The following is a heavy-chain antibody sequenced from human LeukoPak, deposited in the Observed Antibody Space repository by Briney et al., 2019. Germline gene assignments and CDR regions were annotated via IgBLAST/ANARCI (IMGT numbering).Heavy chain of an antibody. CDR1: GYTFTSYY. D-gene: IGHD1-14*01. CDR2: INPSGGST. J-gene: IGHJ3*02. V-gene: IGHV1-46*01. Sequence: ASVKVSCKASGYTFTSYYMHWVRQAPGQGLEWMGIINPSGGSTSYAQKFQGRVTMTRDTSISTAYMELSRLRSDDTAVYYCARRFREGTLDAFDIWGQGTMVTVSS. CDR3: ARRFREGTLDAFDI.